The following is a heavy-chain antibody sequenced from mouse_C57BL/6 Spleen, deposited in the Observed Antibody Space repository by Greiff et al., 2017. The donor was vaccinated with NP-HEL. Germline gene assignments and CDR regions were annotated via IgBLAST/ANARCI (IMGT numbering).Heavy chain of an antibody. D-gene: IGHD2-1*01. V-gene: IGHV1-72*01. CDR3: AHGNYFT. CDR1: GYTFTSYW. Sequence: QVQLQQSGAELVKPGASVKLSCKASGYTFTSYWMHWVKQRPGRGLEWIGRIDPNSGGNTYNEKLKSKATLTVDKPSSTAYMQLSSLTSGDSAVYYCAHGNYFTWGQGTTLTVSS. J-gene: IGHJ2*01. CDR2: IDPNSGGN.